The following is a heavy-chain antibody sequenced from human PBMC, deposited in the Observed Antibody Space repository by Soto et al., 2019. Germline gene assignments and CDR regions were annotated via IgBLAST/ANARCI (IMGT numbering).Heavy chain of an antibody. D-gene: IGHD1-1*01. Sequence: SETLSLTCTVSGGSISSYYWSWIRQPPGKGLEWIGYIYYSGSTNYNPSLKSRVTISVDTSKNQFSLKLSSVTAADTAVYYCARAWNDVFPYFDYWGQGTLVTVSS. CDR2: IYYSGST. V-gene: IGHV4-59*01. J-gene: IGHJ4*02. CDR1: GGSISSYY. CDR3: ARAWNDVFPYFDY.